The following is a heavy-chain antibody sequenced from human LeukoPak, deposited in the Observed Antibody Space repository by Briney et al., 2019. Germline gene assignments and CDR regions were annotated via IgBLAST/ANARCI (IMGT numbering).Heavy chain of an antibody. D-gene: IGHD3-16*01. CDR2: IYYSGST. Sequence: SETLSLTCTVSGGSISSGGYYWSWLRQHPGTGLEWIGYIYYSGSTYYNPSLKSRVTISVDTSKNQFSLKLSSVTAADTAVYYCARDGGQAGFGAFDIWGQGTMVTVSS. J-gene: IGHJ3*02. CDR3: ARDGGQAGFGAFDI. V-gene: IGHV4-31*03. CDR1: GGSISSGGYY.